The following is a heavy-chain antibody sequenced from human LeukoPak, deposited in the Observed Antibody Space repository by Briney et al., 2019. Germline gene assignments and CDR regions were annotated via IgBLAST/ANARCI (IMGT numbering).Heavy chain of an antibody. D-gene: IGHD3-22*01. CDR1: GGSISSNNYY. Sequence: SETLSLTCTVSGGSISSNNYYWGWIGQPPGKGLEWIGSIYHSGSTHYNPSLKSRVTISVDTSRNEFSLKLRSVTAADTAVYYCARNSSGIHFDYWGQGTLVTVSS. V-gene: IGHV4-39*07. CDR2: IYHSGST. J-gene: IGHJ4*02. CDR3: ARNSSGIHFDY.